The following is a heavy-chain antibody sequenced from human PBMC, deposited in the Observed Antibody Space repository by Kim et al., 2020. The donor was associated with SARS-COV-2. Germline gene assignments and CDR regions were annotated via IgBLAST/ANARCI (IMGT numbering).Heavy chain of an antibody. D-gene: IGHD3-16*01. CDR2: IYYTGST. CDR1: GGSINSYY. Sequence: SETLSLTCTVSGGSINSYYWSWIRQPPGDGLEWIGYIYYTGSTNYNPSLKSRVTISVDTSKNQFSLQLASVTTADTAVYFCARGSGGTRPNFDYWGQGTLVPVSS. V-gene: IGHV4-59*13. J-gene: IGHJ4*02. CDR3: ARGSGGTRPNFDY.